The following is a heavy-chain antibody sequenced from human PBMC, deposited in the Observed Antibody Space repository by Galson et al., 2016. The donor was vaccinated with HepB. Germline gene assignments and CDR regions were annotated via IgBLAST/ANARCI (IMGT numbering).Heavy chain of an antibody. CDR2: KYYRSKWYT. V-gene: IGHV6-1*01. CDR1: GVSVSRNGPA. J-gene: IGHJ3*02. Sequence: CTISGVSVSRNGPAWHWTRQSPSRCLDWLGRKYYRSKWYTKHAVSVQVRITINPDTSKNQFSLQLNSVTPDDTAVYYCARDRGTWDGSGELIDIWGQGTMVTVSS. D-gene: IGHD3-10*01. CDR3: ARDRGTWDGSGELIDI.